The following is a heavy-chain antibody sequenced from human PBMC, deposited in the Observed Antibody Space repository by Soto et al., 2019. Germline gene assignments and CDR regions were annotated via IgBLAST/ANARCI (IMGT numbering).Heavy chain of an antibody. Sequence: SETLSLTCTVSNGSISTYYWSWIRQPPGRSLEWIGHIYYTGSPTYNPSLKSRVTISEDTSKKPVSLELISVTAEDKAVYYCARSRSKRQTFDHWGRGTMVTX. J-gene: IGHJ5*02. CDR1: NGSISTYY. CDR3: ARSRSKRQTFDH. CDR2: IYYTGSP. V-gene: IGHV4-59*01.